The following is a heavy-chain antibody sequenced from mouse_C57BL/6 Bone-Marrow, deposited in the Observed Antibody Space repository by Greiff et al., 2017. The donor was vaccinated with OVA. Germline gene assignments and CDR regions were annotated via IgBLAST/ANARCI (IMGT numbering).Heavy chain of an antibody. D-gene: IGHD1-1*01. V-gene: IGHV6-6*01. J-gene: IGHJ2*01. CDR2: IRNKANNHAT. Sequence: EVQLQESGGGLVQPGGSMKLSCAASGFTFSDAWMDWVRQSPEKGLEWVAEIRNKANNHATYYAESVKGRFTISRDDSKSSVYLQMNSLRAEDTGIYYCTSVRWDVRADYWGQGTTLTVSS. CDR3: TSVRWDVRADY. CDR1: GFTFSDAW.